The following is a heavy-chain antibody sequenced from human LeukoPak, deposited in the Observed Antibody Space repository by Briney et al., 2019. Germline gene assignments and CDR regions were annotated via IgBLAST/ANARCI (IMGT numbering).Heavy chain of an antibody. Sequence: SETLSLTCTVSGGSISSYYWSWIRQPPGKGLEWIGYIYYSGSTNYNPSLKSRVTISVDTSKNQFSLKLSSVTAADTAVYYCARVKEQWLYTGYYYYYYMDVWGKGTTVTVSS. CDR3: ARVKEQWLYTGYYYYYYMDV. CDR2: IYYSGST. V-gene: IGHV4-59*01. CDR1: GGSISSYY. J-gene: IGHJ6*03. D-gene: IGHD6-19*01.